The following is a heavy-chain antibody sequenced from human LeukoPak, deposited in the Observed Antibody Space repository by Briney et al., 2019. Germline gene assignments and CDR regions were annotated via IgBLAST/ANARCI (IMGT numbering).Heavy chain of an antibody. D-gene: IGHD2/OR15-2a*01. CDR1: GYSFTTYW. CDR2: ISPTDSDT. J-gene: IGHJ4*02. Sequence: GESLKISCKGSGYSFTTYWIGGVRQMPGKGLEWMGIISPTDSDTKYNPSFQAQVTMSADKSISTAYLQWTSLKASDTAIYYCARLNSPSYFDYWGQGTLVIVSS. CDR3: ARLNSPSYFDY. V-gene: IGHV5-51*01.